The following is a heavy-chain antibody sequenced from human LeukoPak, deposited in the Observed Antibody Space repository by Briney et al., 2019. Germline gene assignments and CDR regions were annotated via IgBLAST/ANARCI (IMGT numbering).Heavy chain of an antibody. CDR3: ARVRAALGGSGGWVDL. Sequence: GASVKVSCTASGYTFTGYYMHWVRQAPGQGLEWMGGIIPIFGTANYAHKFQGRVTITADESTSTAYKELSSLRSEDTDVYYCARVRAALGGSGGWVDLWGQGTLVTVSS. J-gene: IGHJ5*02. D-gene: IGHD2-15*01. V-gene: IGHV1-69*13. CDR2: IIPIFGTA. CDR1: GYTFTGYY.